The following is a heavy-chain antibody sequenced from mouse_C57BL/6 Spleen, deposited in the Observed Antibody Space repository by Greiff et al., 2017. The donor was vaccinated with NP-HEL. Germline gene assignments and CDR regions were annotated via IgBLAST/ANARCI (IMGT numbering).Heavy chain of an antibody. V-gene: IGHV7-3*01. CDR1: GFTFTDYY. Sequence: EVKLVESGGGLVQPGGSLSLSCAASGFTFTDYYMSWVRQPPGKALEWLGFIRNKANGYTTEYSASVKGRFTISRDNSQSILYLQMNALRAEDSATYYCARYWGAQASFDYWGQGTTLTVSS. D-gene: IGHD3-2*02. CDR3: ARYWGAQASFDY. J-gene: IGHJ2*01. CDR2: IRNKANGYTT.